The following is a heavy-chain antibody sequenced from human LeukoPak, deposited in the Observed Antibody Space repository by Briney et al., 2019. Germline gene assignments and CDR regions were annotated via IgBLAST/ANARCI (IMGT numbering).Heavy chain of an antibody. V-gene: IGHV4-59*01. CDR1: GGSIRSYY. Sequence: NTSETLSLTCTVSGGSIRSYYWSWIRQPPGKGLEWIGYIYYSGSTNYNPSLKSRVTISVDTSKNQFSLKLSSVTAADTAVYYCARGLLNSGLHPFDYWGQGTLVTVSS. D-gene: IGHD5-12*01. J-gene: IGHJ4*02. CDR3: ARGLLNSGLHPFDY. CDR2: IYYSGST.